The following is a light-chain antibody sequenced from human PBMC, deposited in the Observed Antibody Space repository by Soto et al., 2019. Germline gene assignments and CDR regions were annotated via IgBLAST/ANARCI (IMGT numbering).Light chain of an antibody. CDR3: NSHTSTSPPYV. CDR1: SSDIGRYNF. Sequence: QSVLTQPASVSGFAGQTISISCTGTSSDIGRYNFVSWYQQRPGQAPKLLIFDVSHRPSGISDRFSGSKSGYTAFLTISGLQAEDEPDYYCNSHTSTSPPYVFGTGTKVTVL. J-gene: IGLJ1*01. CDR2: DVS. V-gene: IGLV2-14*01.